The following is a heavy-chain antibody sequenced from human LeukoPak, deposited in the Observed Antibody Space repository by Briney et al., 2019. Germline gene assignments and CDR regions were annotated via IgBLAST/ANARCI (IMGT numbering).Heavy chain of an antibody. V-gene: IGHV3-30*02. D-gene: IGHD1-26*01. CDR2: IRYDGSNR. CDR3: AKDGHKKRLVGTTTRGHFDY. Sequence: GGSLTLSCAASGFTFSSYGMRWVRQAPGKGLEWVAFIRYDGSNRYYADSVKGRFTISRDNSKNTLYPQMNSLRAEDTAVYYCAKDGHKKRLVGTTTRGHFDYWGQGTLVTVSS. CDR1: GFTFSSYG. J-gene: IGHJ4*02.